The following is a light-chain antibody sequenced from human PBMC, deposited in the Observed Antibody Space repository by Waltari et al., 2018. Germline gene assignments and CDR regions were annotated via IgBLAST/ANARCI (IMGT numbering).Light chain of an antibody. V-gene: IGLV1-47*01. Sequence: QSVLTQPPSASGTPGQRVTIPCSGSRSNIGSSNVYWYHPLPGTAPNLLIYRNNQRPSGVPDRFSGSKSGTSASLAISGLRSEDEADYYCAAWDDSLSGRVFGGGTKVTVL. CDR2: RNN. CDR1: RSNIGSSN. J-gene: IGLJ3*02. CDR3: AAWDDSLSGRV.